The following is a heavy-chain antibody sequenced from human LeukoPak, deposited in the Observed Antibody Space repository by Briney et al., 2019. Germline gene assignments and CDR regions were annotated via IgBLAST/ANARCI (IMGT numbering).Heavy chain of an antibody. V-gene: IGHV4-34*01. Sequence: PSETLSLTCAVYGGSFSGYYWSWIRQPPGKGLEWIGEINHSGSTNYNPSLKSRVTISVDTSKNQFSLKLSSVTAADTAVYYCAREKDYYGSESYHNWFDPWGQGTLVTVSS. CDR1: GGSFSGYY. CDR2: INHSGST. D-gene: IGHD3-10*01. CDR3: AREKDYYGSESYHNWFDP. J-gene: IGHJ5*02.